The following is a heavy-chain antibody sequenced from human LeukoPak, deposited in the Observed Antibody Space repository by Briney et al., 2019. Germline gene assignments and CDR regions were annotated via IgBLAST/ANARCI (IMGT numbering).Heavy chain of an antibody. V-gene: IGHV1-46*01. CDR3: ARIPGYYDILTGYLDSDAFDI. Sequence: ASVKVSCKASGYTFTSYYMHWVRQAPGQGLEWMGIINPSGGSTSYAQKFQGRVTMTRDTSTSTVYMELSSLRSEDTAVYYCARIPGYYDILTGYLDSDAFDIWGQGTMVTVSS. J-gene: IGHJ3*02. CDR2: INPSGGST. D-gene: IGHD3-9*01. CDR1: GYTFTSYY.